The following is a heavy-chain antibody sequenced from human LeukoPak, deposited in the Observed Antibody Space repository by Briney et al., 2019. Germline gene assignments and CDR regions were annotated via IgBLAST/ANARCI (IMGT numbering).Heavy chain of an antibody. CDR1: GFTFSSYA. D-gene: IGHD3-10*01. J-gene: IGHJ6*02. Sequence: GGSLRLSCAASGFTFSSYAMSWVRQAPGKGLEWVSAISGSGDRTYYAESVKGRFSISRGNSKNTLYLQMHSLRAEDTAVYYCGKRELWHGSGEDAWGQGTTVTASS. CDR3: GKRELWHGSGEDA. CDR2: ISGSGDRT. V-gene: IGHV3-23*01.